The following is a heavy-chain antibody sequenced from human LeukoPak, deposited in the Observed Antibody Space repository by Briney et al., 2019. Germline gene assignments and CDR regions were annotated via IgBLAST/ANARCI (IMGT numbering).Heavy chain of an antibody. J-gene: IGHJ4*02. D-gene: IGHD6-19*01. CDR1: GFTFSSYS. CDR2: ISSSSSYI. V-gene: IGHV3-21*01. Sequence: PGGSLRLSFAASGFTFSSYSMNWVRQAPGKGLEWVSSISSSSSYIYYADSVKGRFTISRDNAKNSLYLHMDSLRAEDTAVYYCARGAYSSGWAYFDHWGQGTLVTVSS. CDR3: ARGAYSSGWAYFDH.